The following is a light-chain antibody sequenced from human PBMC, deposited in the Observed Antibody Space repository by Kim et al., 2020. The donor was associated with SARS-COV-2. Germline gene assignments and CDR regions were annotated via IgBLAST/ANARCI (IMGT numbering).Light chain of an antibody. J-gene: IGKJ2*01. Sequence: DIQMTQSPSSLSASVGDRVTITCRASQSISTYLNWYQQKPGKAPKLLIYGASNLPSGVPSRFSGSGSGTDFTLTISTLQPEDFGTYYCVQGYSTFGQGTKLEI. CDR2: GAS. CDR1: QSISTY. CDR3: VQGYST. V-gene: IGKV1-39*01.